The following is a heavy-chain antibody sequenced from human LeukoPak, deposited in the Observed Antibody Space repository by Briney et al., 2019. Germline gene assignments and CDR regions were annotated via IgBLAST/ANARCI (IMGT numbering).Heavy chain of an antibody. Sequence: GGSLRLSCAASGFTFSSYGMSWVRQAPGKGLEGASYISSSSSTIYYADSVKRRFTISRDNAKSSLYLQMNSLRAEDTAVYYCASSSLTYYYDSSGYRTDYWGQGTLVTVSS. V-gene: IGHV3-48*01. J-gene: IGHJ4*02. CDR3: ASSSLTYYYDSSGYRTDY. D-gene: IGHD3-22*01. CDR2: ISSSSSTI. CDR1: GFTFSSYG.